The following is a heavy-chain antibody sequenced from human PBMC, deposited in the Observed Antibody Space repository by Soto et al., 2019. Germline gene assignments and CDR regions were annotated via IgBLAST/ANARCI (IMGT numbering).Heavy chain of an antibody. CDR2: INPNSGGT. CDR3: ARGRVAAAGTGYFDY. CDR1: GYTFTGYY. V-gene: IGHV1-2*04. D-gene: IGHD6-13*01. Sequence: QVQLVQSGAEVKKPGASVKVSCKASGYTFTGYYMHWVRPAPGQGLEWMGWINPNSGGTNYAQKFQGWVTMTRDTSISTAYMELSRLRSDDTAVYYCARGRVAAAGTGYFDYWGQGTLVTVSS. J-gene: IGHJ4*02.